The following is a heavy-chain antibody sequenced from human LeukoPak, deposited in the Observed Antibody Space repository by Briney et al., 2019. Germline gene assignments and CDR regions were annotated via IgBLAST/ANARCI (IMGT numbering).Heavy chain of an antibody. CDR3: ARLGTTETLYNWFDP. Sequence: GESLEISCKGSGYSFTTYWIGWVRQMPGKGLEWMGIIYPGDSDTRYSPSFQGQVTISADKSISTAYLQWSSLKASDTAIYYCARLGTTETLYNWFDPWGQGTLVTVSS. V-gene: IGHV5-51*01. CDR2: IYPGDSDT. CDR1: GYSFTTYW. J-gene: IGHJ5*02. D-gene: IGHD1-1*01.